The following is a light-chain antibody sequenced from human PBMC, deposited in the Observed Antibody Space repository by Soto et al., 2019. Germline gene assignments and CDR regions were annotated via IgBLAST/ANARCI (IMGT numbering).Light chain of an antibody. CDR3: QQTNTFLPLT. V-gene: IGKV1-12*01. CDR1: QGISNW. Sequence: DIPMTQSPSSVFASVGDRVTITCRASQGISNWLAWYQQQPGKAPKLLIYAASSLQSGVPSRFSGGGSGTHFTLIISSLQPEDFATYYCQQTNTFLPLTFGGGTKVEIK. J-gene: IGKJ4*01. CDR2: AAS.